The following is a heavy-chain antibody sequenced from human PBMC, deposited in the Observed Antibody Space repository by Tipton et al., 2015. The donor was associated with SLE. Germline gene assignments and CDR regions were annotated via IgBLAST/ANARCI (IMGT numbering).Heavy chain of an antibody. V-gene: IGHV4-34*01. D-gene: IGHD1-7*01. CDR3: ARRYNWNYRDYFDY. CDR1: GGSFRGYH. Sequence: TLSLTCAVYGGSFRGYHWTWIRQPPGQGLEWIGEIADTGSPHYNPSLRSRATISIDTSKNQFSLKLTSVTAADTAVYYCARRYNWNYRDYFDYWGQGTPVTVSS. J-gene: IGHJ4*02. CDR2: IADTGSP.